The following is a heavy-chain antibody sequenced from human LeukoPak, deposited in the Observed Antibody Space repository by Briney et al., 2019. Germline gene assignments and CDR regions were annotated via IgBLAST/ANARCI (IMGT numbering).Heavy chain of an antibody. V-gene: IGHV3-30*02. CDR1: GFTFSSYG. Sequence: GGSLRLSCAASGFTFSSYGMHWVRQAPGKGLEWVEFIRYDGSNKYYADSVKGRFTISRDNSKNTLYLQMNSLRAEDTAVYYCAKDIWAIAVAEPFDYWGQGTLVTVSS. CDR3: AKDIWAIAVAEPFDY. D-gene: IGHD6-19*01. J-gene: IGHJ4*02. CDR2: IRYDGSNK.